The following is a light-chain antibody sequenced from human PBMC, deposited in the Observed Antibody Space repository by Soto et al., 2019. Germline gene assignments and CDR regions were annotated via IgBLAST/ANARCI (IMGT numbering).Light chain of an antibody. J-gene: IGLJ3*02. V-gene: IGLV1-44*01. CDR1: TSNIGSNT. CDR3: AAWDDSLNGVV. CDR2: MNN. Sequence: QPVLTQPPSASGTPGQRVTISCSGSTSNIGSNTVNWYQQLPGRAPRLLIFMNNQRPSRVPDRFSGSKSGTSASLAVSGLQSEDEADYYCAAWDDSLNGVVFGGGTKLTVL.